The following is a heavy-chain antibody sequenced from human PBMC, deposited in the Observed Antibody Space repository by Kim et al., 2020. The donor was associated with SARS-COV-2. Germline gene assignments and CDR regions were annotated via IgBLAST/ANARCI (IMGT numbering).Heavy chain of an antibody. V-gene: IGHV3-30-3*01. CDR1: GFTFSSYA. J-gene: IGHJ3*02. D-gene: IGHD3-22*01. CDR3: AREGITMIVGDSEEAFDI. Sequence: GGSLRLSCAASGFTFSSYAMHWVRQAPGKGLEWVAVISYDGSNKYYADSMKGRFTISRDNSKNTLYLQMNSLRAEDTAVYYCAREGITMIVGDSEEAFDIWGQGTMVTVSS. CDR2: ISYDGSNK.